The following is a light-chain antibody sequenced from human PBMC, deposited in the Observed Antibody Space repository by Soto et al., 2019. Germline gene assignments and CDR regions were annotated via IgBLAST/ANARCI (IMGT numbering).Light chain of an antibody. V-gene: IGLV2-11*01. CDR1: NNGVGGYNY. CDR3: CSYAGSYTYV. CDR2: DVT. Sequence: QSVLTQPRSVSGSPGQSVTISCTGTNNGVGGYNYVSWYQQYASKAPKLTIYDVTKRPSGAPDRFSGSKSGNTASLTISGLQAEDEADYYCCSYAGSYTYVFGTGTKVTVL. J-gene: IGLJ1*01.